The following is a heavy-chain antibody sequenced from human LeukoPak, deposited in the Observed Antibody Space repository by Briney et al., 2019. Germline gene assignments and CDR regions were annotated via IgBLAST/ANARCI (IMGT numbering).Heavy chain of an antibody. V-gene: IGHV4-59*01. CDR1: GGSISSYY. D-gene: IGHD6-13*01. J-gene: IGHJ3*02. Sequence: PSETLSLTCTVSGGSISSYYWSWIRQPPGKGLEWIGYIYYSGSTNYNPSLKSRVTISVDTSKNQFSLKLSSVTAADTAVYYCARDSSSWYGGDAFDIWGQGTMVTVSS. CDR3: ARDSSSWYGGDAFDI. CDR2: IYYSGST.